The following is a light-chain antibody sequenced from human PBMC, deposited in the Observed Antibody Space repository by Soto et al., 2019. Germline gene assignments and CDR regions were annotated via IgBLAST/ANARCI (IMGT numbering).Light chain of an antibody. CDR1: SGHSSYA. Sequence: QPVLTQSPSASASLGASVKLTCTLSSGHSSYAIAWHQQQPEKGPRYLMKLNSDGSHSKGDGIPDRFSGSSSGAERYLTISGLQSEDEADYYCQTWGTVIRVFGGGTKLTVL. J-gene: IGLJ2*01. CDR3: QTWGTVIRV. CDR2: LNSDGSH. V-gene: IGLV4-69*01.